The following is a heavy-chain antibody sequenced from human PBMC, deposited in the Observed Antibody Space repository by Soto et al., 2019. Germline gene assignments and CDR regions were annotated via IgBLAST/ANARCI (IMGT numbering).Heavy chain of an antibody. CDR3: ARGHDFWSGYYTYYYYGMDV. CDR1: GGSISSGGYS. CDR2: IYHSGST. Sequence: SETLSLTCAVSGGSISSGGYSWSWILQPPGKGLEWIGYIYHSGSTYYNPSLKSRVTISVDTSKNQFSLKLSSLTAADTAVYYCARGHDFWSGYYTYYYYGMDVWGQGTTVTVSS. D-gene: IGHD3-3*01. J-gene: IGHJ6*02. V-gene: IGHV4-30-2*01.